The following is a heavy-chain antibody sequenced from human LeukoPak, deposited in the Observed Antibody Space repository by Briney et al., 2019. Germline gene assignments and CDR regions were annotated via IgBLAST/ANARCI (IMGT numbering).Heavy chain of an antibody. D-gene: IGHD4-17*01. CDR1: GFTFVDYA. Sequence: GGSLRLSCTASGFTFVDYAMSWFRQAPGKGLEWVGFIRMKASGATTEYAASVKGRFTMSRDGSKNIAFLQTNSLKTEDTAVYYCTREAGDRVDYWGQGTLSSSLQ. J-gene: IGHJ4*02. CDR2: IRMKASGATT. CDR3: TREAGDRVDY. V-gene: IGHV3-49*01.